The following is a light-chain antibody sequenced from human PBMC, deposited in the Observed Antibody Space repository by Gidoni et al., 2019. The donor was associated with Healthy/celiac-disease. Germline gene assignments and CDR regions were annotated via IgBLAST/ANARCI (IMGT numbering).Light chain of an antibody. CDR1: QSLLHSIGYNY. J-gene: IGKJ4*01. CDR2: LGS. V-gene: IGKV2-28*01. Sequence: DHVMTQFPLYLPVTPGEPASISCRSSQSLLHSIGYNYLDWYLQKPGQSPQLLIYLGSNRAPGVPDRFSGSGSGTDFTLKISRVEAEDVGVYYCMQALQTPLTFGGGTKVEIK. CDR3: MQALQTPLT.